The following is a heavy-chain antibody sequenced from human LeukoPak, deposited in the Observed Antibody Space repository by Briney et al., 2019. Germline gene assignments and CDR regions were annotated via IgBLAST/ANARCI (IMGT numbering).Heavy chain of an antibody. CDR3: ARGTMDWGSYRLDY. V-gene: IGHV1-2*02. CDR1: GYTFTGYY. CDR2: INPNSGGT. D-gene: IGHD3-16*02. J-gene: IGHJ4*02. Sequence: ASVKVSCEASGYTFTGYYMHWVRQAPGQGLEWMGWINPNSGGTNYAQKFQGRVTMTRDTSISTAYMELSRLRSDDTAVYYCARGTMDWGSYRLDYWGQGTLVTVSS.